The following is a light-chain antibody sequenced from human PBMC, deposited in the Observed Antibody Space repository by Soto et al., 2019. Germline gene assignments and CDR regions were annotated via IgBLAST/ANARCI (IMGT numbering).Light chain of an antibody. CDR3: GSWDSSMSAYV. Sequence: QSVLTQPPSVSAAPGQKVTISCSGSSSNIGGNSVSWYQQLPGTVPKLLIYDDNKRPSGIPDRFSGSKSGTSATLGITGFQTGDEADYYCGSWDSSMSAYVFGTGTKVTVL. J-gene: IGLJ1*01. V-gene: IGLV1-51*01. CDR1: SSNIGGNS. CDR2: DDN.